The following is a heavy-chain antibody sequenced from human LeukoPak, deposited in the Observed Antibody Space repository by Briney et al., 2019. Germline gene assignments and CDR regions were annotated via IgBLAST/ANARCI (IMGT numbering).Heavy chain of an antibody. J-gene: IGHJ4*02. D-gene: IGHD3-9*01. V-gene: IGHV1-69*01. Sequence: SVRVSCKASGGTFSSYAISWVRQAPGQGLEWMGGIIPIFGTANYAQKFQGRVTITADESTSTAYMELSSLRSEDTAVYYCTIRYFDWLSLDYWGQGTLVTVSS. CDR1: GGTFSSYA. CDR2: IIPIFGTA. CDR3: TIRYFDWLSLDY.